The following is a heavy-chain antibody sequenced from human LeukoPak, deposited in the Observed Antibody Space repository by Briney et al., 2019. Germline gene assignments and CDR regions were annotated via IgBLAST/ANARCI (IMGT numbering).Heavy chain of an antibody. J-gene: IGHJ4*02. D-gene: IGHD6-6*01. Sequence: GASVKVSCKASGGTFSSYAISWVRQAPGQGLEWMGGIIPIFGTANYAQKFQGRVTITADKSTSTAYMELSSLRSEDTAVYYCARDRSTAARGTQDYWGQGTLVTVSS. CDR1: GGTFSSYA. CDR2: IIPIFGTA. V-gene: IGHV1-69*06. CDR3: ARDRSTAARGTQDY.